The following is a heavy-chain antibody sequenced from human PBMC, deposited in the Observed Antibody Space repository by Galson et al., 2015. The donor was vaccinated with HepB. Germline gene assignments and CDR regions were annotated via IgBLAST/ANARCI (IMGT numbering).Heavy chain of an antibody. CDR1: GFTFSSHA. D-gene: IGHD4-17*01. J-gene: IGHJ4*02. CDR3: ARVADADYGDHTHFDS. V-gene: IGHV3-23*01. Sequence: SLRLSCAASGFTFSSHAMSWVRQAPGKGLEWVSGISGSGGSTHCADSVKGRFTISRDNSKNTLYLQMNSLRAEDTAVYYCARVADADYGDHTHFDSWGQGTLVTVSS. CDR2: ISGSGGST.